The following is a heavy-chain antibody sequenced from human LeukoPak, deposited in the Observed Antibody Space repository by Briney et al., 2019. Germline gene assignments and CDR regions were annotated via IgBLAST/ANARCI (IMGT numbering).Heavy chain of an antibody. V-gene: IGHV3-23*01. D-gene: IGHD3-10*01. Sequence: QTGGSLRLSCAASGFTCSSYAMSWVRQAPGKGPEWVSAISGSGASTYYADSVKGRFTISRDNSKNTLYLQMNGLRAEDTAVYYCANSVTMVRGVIKRHYYYGMDVWGKGTTVTVSS. CDR1: GFTCSSYA. CDR2: ISGSGAST. CDR3: ANSVTMVRGVIKRHYYYGMDV. J-gene: IGHJ6*04.